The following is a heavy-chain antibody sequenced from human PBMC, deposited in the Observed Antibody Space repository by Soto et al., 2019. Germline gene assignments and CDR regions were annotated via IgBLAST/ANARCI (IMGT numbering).Heavy chain of an antibody. CDR3: ANGETIPLGYCSGGSCYHPAFDI. CDR1: GFTFSSYS. J-gene: IGHJ3*02. V-gene: IGHV3-30*18. D-gene: IGHD2-15*01. CDR2: ISYDGSNK. Sequence: GVSLRLSCAASGFTFSSYSMHWVRQAPGKGLEWVAVISYDGSNKYYADSVKGRFTISRDNSKNTLYLQMNSLRAEDTAVYYCANGETIPLGYCSGGSCYHPAFDIWGQGTMVTVSS.